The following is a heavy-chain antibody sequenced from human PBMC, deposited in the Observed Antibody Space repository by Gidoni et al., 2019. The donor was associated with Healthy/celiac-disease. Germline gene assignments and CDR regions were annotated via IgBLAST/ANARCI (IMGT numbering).Heavy chain of an antibody. CDR3: AKDQSPDWSTAMVTSYFDY. J-gene: IGHJ4*02. Sequence: EVQLLESGGGLVQHGGSLRLSCAASGFTFSSYAMSWVRQAPGKGLEWVSAISGSGGSTYYADSVKGRFTISRDNSKNTLYLQMNSLRAEDTAVYYCAKDQSPDWSTAMVTSYFDYWGQGTLVTVSS. V-gene: IGHV3-23*01. CDR2: ISGSGGST. D-gene: IGHD5-18*01. CDR1: GFTFSSYA.